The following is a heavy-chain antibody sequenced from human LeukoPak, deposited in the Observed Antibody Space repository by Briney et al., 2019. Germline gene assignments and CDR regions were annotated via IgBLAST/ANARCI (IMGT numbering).Heavy chain of an antibody. J-gene: IGHJ5*02. CDR2: IYYSGST. CDR1: GGSISSSSYY. D-gene: IGHD3-9*01. Sequence: SETLSLTCTVSGGSISSSSYYWGWIRQPPGKGLEWIGSIYYSGSTYYNPSLKSRATMSVDTSKNQFSLKLSSVTAADTAVYYCARVSYYDILIPGGWFDPWGQGTLVTVSS. V-gene: IGHV4-39*07. CDR3: ARVSYYDILIPGGWFDP.